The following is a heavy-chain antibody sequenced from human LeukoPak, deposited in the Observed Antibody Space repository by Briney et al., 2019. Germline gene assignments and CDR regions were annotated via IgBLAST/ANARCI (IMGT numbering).Heavy chain of an antibody. CDR1: GGSISSGGYY. Sequence: SETLSLTCTVSGGSISSGGYYWSWIRQHPGKGLEWIGYIYYSGSTYYNPSLKSRVTISVDTSKNQFSLKLSSVTAADTAVHYCARARVVTATYDWFDPWGQGTLVTVSS. V-gene: IGHV4-31*03. CDR2: IYYSGST. D-gene: IGHD2-21*02. J-gene: IGHJ5*02. CDR3: ARARVVTATYDWFDP.